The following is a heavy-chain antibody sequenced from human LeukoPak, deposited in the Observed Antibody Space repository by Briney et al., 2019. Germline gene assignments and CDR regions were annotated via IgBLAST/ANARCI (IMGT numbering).Heavy chain of an antibody. CDR2: ISGSGGGT. V-gene: IGHV3-23*01. CDR3: AKDQQLDLLDGFDI. Sequence: GGSLRLSCAASGFAFSSYAMSWVRQAPGKGLEWVSAISGSGGGTYYADSVKGRFTNSRDNSKNSLYLQMNSLRAEDTAVYYCAKDQQLDLLDGFDIWGQGTMVIVSS. D-gene: IGHD1-7*01. J-gene: IGHJ3*02. CDR1: GFAFSSYA.